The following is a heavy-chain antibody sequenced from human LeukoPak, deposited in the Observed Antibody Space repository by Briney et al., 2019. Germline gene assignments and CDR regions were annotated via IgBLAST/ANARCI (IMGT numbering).Heavy chain of an antibody. V-gene: IGHV3-33*08. CDR2: IWYDGSNK. J-gene: IGHJ4*02. Sequence: GGSLRLSCAASGFTFSSYAMHWVRQAPGKGLEWVAVIWYDGSNKYYADSVKGRFTISRDNSKNTLDLQMNSLRAEDTAVYYCVRESGGSCFDWGQGTLVTVSS. D-gene: IGHD2-15*01. CDR3: VRESGGSCFD. CDR1: GFTFSSYA.